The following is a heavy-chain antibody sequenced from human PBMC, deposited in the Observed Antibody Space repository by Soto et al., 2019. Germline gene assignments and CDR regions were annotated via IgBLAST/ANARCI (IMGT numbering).Heavy chain of an antibody. Sequence: GGSLRLSCAASGFTFSSYAMHWVRQAPCKGLEWVAVISYDGSNKYYADSVKGRFTISRDNSKNTLYLQMNSLRAEDTAVYYCARAQYHLNYDILTGSYFDYWGQGTLVTVSS. J-gene: IGHJ4*02. D-gene: IGHD3-9*01. CDR2: ISYDGSNK. CDR1: GFTFSSYA. CDR3: ARAQYHLNYDILTGSYFDY. V-gene: IGHV3-30-3*01.